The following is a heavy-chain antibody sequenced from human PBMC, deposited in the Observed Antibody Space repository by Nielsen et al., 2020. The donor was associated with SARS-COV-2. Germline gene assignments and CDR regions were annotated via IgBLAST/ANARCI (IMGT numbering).Heavy chain of an antibody. CDR1: GGSISSGDYY. CDR2: IYYSGST. Sequence: SETPSLTCTVSGGSISSGDYYWSWVRQPPGKGLEWIGYIYYSGSTYYNPSLKSRVTISVDTSKNQFSLKLSSVTAADTAVYYCARVGRFGELLADYWGQGTLVTVSS. J-gene: IGHJ4*02. V-gene: IGHV4-30-4*01. D-gene: IGHD3-10*01. CDR3: ARVGRFGELLADY.